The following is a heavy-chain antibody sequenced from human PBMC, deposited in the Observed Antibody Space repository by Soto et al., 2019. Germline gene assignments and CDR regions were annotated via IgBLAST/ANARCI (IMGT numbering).Heavy chain of an antibody. Sequence: QVQLVQSGAEVKKPGSSVKVSCKASGGTFNSYGISWVRQASGHGLEWMGGIIPIFGTANYAQKFQGRVTITADESTSTAYMELSSLRSEDTAVYYCASPPDNYYYHGMDVWGQGTTVTVSS. CDR1: GGTFNSYG. D-gene: IGHD2-15*01. J-gene: IGHJ6*02. CDR2: IIPIFGTA. CDR3: ASPPDNYYYHGMDV. V-gene: IGHV1-69*12.